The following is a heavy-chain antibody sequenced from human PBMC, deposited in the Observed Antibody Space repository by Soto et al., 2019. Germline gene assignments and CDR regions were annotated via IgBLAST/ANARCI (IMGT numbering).Heavy chain of an antibody. J-gene: IGHJ4*02. V-gene: IGHV3-23*01. Sequence: GSLRLSCAASGFTFRSFATSWVRQAPGKGVEWVSTISATGDNTYYADSVKGRFTISRDNSKNTLYLQMNSLRAEDTAVYYCAKDVSSVPYYFDCWGQGALVTVSS. CDR2: ISATGDNT. D-gene: IGHD6-6*01. CDR1: GFTFRSFA. CDR3: AKDVSSVPYYFDC.